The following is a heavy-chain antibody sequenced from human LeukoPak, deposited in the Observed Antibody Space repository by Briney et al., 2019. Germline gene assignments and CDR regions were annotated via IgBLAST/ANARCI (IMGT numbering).Heavy chain of an antibody. CDR1: GGSISSSSYY. Sequence: PSETLSLTCTVSGGSISSSSYYWGWIRQPPGKGLEWIGSIYYSGSTYYNPSLKSRVTISVDTSKNQFSLKLSSVTAADTAVYYCARGAPRIYHCSSTSCYRGFDYWGQGTLVAVSS. V-gene: IGHV4-39*07. J-gene: IGHJ4*02. CDR3: ARGAPRIYHCSSTSCYRGFDY. D-gene: IGHD2-2*01. CDR2: IYYSGST.